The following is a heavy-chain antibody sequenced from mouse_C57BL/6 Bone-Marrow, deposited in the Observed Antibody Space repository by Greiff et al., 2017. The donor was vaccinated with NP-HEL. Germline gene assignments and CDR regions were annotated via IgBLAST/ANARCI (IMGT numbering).Heavy chain of an antibody. V-gene: IGHV6-3*01. Sequence: EVHLVESGGGLVQPGGSMKLSCVASGFTFSNYWMNWVRQSPEKGLQLGAQIRLKSYNYATLSAESVRRRFTSSRDDSKSSVYLQMNNLRAEDTVIYYCTERGRGAMDYWGQGTSVTVSS. CDR2: IRLKSYNYAT. CDR1: GFTFSNYW. D-gene: IGHD3-3*01. CDR3: TERGRGAMDY. J-gene: IGHJ4*01.